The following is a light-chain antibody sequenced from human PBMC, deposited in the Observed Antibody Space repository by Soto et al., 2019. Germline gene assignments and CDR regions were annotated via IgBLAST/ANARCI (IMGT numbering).Light chain of an antibody. V-gene: IGLV2-14*03. CDR1: SSDVGGYNY. CDR3: TSWTSTSTYV. J-gene: IGLJ1*01. CDR2: DVF. Sequence: QSVLTQDASVSGSPGQSITISCTGTSSDVGGYNYVSWYQQHPGKAPKLMIYDVFTRPSGVSNRFSGSKSGNTASLTISVLQAEDEADYYCTSWTSTSTYVFGSGTKLTVL.